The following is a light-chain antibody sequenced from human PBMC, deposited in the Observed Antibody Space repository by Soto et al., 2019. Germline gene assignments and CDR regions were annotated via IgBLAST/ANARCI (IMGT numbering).Light chain of an antibody. CDR3: QQRSNWPST. Sequence: EIVLTQSPATLSLSPGERATLSCRASQSVSSYLAWYQQKPGQAPRLLIYDASNRATGIPARFSGSGSGTDFTSTITGLEPEDFAVYYCQQRSNWPSTFGGGTKVDIK. V-gene: IGKV3-11*01. J-gene: IGKJ4*01. CDR1: QSVSSY. CDR2: DAS.